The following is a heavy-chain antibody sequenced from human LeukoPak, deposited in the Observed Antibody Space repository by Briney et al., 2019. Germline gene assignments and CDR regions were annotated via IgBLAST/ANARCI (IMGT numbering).Heavy chain of an antibody. CDR3: ARSSGSDAFDI. D-gene: IGHD1-26*01. Sequence: PGRSLRLSCAASGFTFSSYAMHWVRQAPGKGLEWVAVISYDGSNKYYADSVKGRLTISRDNSKNTLYLQMNSLRAEDTAVYYCARSSGSDAFDIWGQGTIVTVSS. CDR2: ISYDGSNK. V-gene: IGHV3-30-3*01. J-gene: IGHJ3*02. CDR1: GFTFSSYA.